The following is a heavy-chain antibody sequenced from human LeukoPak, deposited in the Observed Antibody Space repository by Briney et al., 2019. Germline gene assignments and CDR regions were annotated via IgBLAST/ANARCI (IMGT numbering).Heavy chain of an antibody. V-gene: IGHV3-64*01. CDR3: ARRLVGTPDYFDY. CDR2: ISRNGGST. Sequence: PGGSLRLSCAASGFTFSSYAMHWVRQAPGKGLEYVSAISRNGGSTYYANSVKGRFTISRDNSKNTLYLQMNSLRAEDTAVYYCARRLVGTPDYFDYWGQGTLVTVSS. J-gene: IGHJ4*02. D-gene: IGHD4-23*01. CDR1: GFTFSSYA.